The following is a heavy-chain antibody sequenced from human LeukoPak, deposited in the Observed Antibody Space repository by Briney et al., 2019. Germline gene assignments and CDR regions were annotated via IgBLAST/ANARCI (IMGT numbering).Heavy chain of an antibody. D-gene: IGHD3-10*02. Sequence: LSLTCTVSGGSISSSYSYWGWIRQPPGKGLEWVSYISSSGSTIYYADSVKGRFTISRDNAKNSLYLQMNSLRAEDTAVYYCAELGITMIGGVWGKGTTVTISS. CDR1: GGSISSSYSY. V-gene: IGHV3-11*04. CDR3: AELGITMIGGV. J-gene: IGHJ6*04. CDR2: ISSSGSTI.